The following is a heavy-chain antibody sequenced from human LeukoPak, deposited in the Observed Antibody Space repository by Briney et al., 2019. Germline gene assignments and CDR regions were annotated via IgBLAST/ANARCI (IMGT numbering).Heavy chain of an antibody. CDR3: ARGTYSSDKYYAY. Sequence: TSETLSLTCTVSGHSISSGYYWGWIRQPPGKGLEWIGSIYHSGYTYYSPSLKSRVTISVDTSKNQFSLKLNSVTAADTAVYYCARGTYSSDKYYAYWGQGTLVTVSS. CDR2: IYHSGYT. D-gene: IGHD6-19*01. CDR1: GHSISSGYY. V-gene: IGHV4-38-2*02. J-gene: IGHJ4*02.